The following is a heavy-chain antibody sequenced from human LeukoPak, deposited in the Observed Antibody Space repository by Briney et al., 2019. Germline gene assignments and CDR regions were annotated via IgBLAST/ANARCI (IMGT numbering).Heavy chain of an antibody. CDR1: GGTFSSYA. CDR2: IVVGSGNT. V-gene: IGHV1-58*02. CDR3: AAGGYYYDSSGYLNLDAFDI. D-gene: IGHD3-22*01. Sequence: ASVKVSCKASGGTFSSYAISWVRQAPGQRLEWIGWIVVGSGNTNYAQKFQERVTITRDMSTSTAYMELSSLRSEDTAVYYCAAGGYYYDSSGYLNLDAFDIWGQGTMVTVSS. J-gene: IGHJ3*02.